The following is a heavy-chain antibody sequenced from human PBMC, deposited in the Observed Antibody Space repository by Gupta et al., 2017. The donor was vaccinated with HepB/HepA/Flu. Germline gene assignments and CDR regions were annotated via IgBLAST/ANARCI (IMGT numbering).Heavy chain of an antibody. CDR1: GGSFSGYY. Sequence: QVQLQQWGAGLLKPSETLSLTCAVYGGSFSGYYWSWIRQPPGKGLEWIGEINHSGSTNYNPSLKSRVTISVDTSKNQFSLKLSSVTAADTAVYYCARGRFMVRGVTRRAHAEYFQHWGQGTLVTVSS. J-gene: IGHJ1*01. CDR2: INHSGST. V-gene: IGHV4-34*01. CDR3: ARGRFMVRGVTRRAHAEYFQH. D-gene: IGHD3-10*01.